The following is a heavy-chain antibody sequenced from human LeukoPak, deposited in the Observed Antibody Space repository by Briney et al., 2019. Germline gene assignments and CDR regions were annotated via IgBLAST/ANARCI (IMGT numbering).Heavy chain of an antibody. Sequence: GGSLRLSCAASGLTFRSCAMSWVRQAPGKGLEWVSGISGSGDRTYYADSVKGRFTISRDNSKNTLYLQMNTPRAEDTAVYYCAKDFTVVVPTAVALFDYWGQGTLVTVSS. D-gene: IGHD2-2*01. J-gene: IGHJ4*02. CDR3: AKDFTVVVPTAVALFDY. CDR1: GLTFRSCA. V-gene: IGHV3-23*01. CDR2: ISGSGDRT.